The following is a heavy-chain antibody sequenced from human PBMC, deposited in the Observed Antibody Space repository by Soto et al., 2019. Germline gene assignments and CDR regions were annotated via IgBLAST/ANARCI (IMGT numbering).Heavy chain of an antibody. CDR2: INSGSNLI. V-gene: IGHV3-48*02. Sequence: EVQLVESGGGLVQPGGSLRVSCAASGFSFSRYAMKWVRQAPGKGLEWVSYINSGSNLIYYADSVKGRFTISRDNTKNSVYLQMNSLKDEDTAIYYCARDGGRSGNLDYWGQGTLVTVSS. CDR3: ARDGGRSGNLDY. J-gene: IGHJ4*02. D-gene: IGHD3-16*01. CDR1: GFSFSRYA.